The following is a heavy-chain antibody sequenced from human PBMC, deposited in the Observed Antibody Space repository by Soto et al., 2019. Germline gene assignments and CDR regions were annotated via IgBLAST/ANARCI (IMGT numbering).Heavy chain of an antibody. CDR2: IYYSGST. CDR1: GGSISRGGYY. CDR3: ARRSLRGSYWAYYYYYGMDV. V-gene: IGHV4-31*03. J-gene: IGHJ6*02. Sequence: QVQLQESGPGLVKPSQTLSLTCTVSGGSISRGGYYWSWIRQHPGKGLEWIGYIYYSGSTYYNPSLKGRVTISVDTSKNQFSLKLSSVTAADTAVYYCARRSLRGSYWAYYYYYGMDVWGQGTTVTVSS. D-gene: IGHD2-15*01.